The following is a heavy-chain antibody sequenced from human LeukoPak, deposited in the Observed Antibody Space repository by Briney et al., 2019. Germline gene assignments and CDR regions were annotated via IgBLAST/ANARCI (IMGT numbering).Heavy chain of an antibody. V-gene: IGHV3-74*01. CDR1: GFTFDDYA. CDR2: INSDGSST. J-gene: IGHJ4*02. CDR3: ARDGSERMGAIDY. D-gene: IGHD3-10*01. Sequence: GGSLRLSCAASGFTFDDYAMHWVRQAPGKGLEWVSRINSDGSSTSYADSVKGRFTISRDNAKNTLYLQMNSLRAEDTAVYYCARDGSERMGAIDYWGQGTLVTVSS.